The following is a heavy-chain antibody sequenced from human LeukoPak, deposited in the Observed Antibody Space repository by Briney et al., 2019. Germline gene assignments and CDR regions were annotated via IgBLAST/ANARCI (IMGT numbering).Heavy chain of an antibody. CDR3: ARVVVVAAYNWFDP. CDR2: ISSNGGST. J-gene: IGHJ5*02. Sequence: GGSLRLSCAASGFTFSSYAMHWVRQAPGKGLEYVSAISSNGGSTYYANSVKGRFTISRDNSKNTLYLQMGSLRAEDMAVYYCARVVVVAAYNWFDPWGQGTLVTVSS. CDR1: GFTFSSYA. V-gene: IGHV3-64*01. D-gene: IGHD2-15*01.